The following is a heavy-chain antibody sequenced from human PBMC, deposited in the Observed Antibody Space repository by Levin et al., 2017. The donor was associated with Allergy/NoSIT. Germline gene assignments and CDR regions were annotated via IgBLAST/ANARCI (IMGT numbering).Heavy chain of an antibody. CDR1: GFTFSSYS. CDR3: ARSPPGPGIAAAGGGNWFDP. Sequence: GGSLRLSCAASGFTFSSYSMNWVRQAPGKGLEWVSSISSSSSYINYADSVKGRFTISRDNAKNSLYLQMNSLRAEATAVCYCARSPPGPGIAAAGGGNWFDPWGQGTLVTVSS. CDR2: ISSSSSYI. D-gene: IGHD6-13*01. V-gene: IGHV3-21*01. J-gene: IGHJ5*02.